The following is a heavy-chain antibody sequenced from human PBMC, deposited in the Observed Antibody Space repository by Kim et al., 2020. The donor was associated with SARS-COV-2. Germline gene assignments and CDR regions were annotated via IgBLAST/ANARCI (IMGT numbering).Heavy chain of an antibody. V-gene: IGHV1-18*01. Sequence: AQKLQGRVTMTTDTSTSTAYMELRSLRSDDTAVYYCARGVGGLPDDAFDIWGQGTMVTVSS. D-gene: IGHD5-18*01. CDR3: ARGVGGLPDDAFDI. J-gene: IGHJ3*02.